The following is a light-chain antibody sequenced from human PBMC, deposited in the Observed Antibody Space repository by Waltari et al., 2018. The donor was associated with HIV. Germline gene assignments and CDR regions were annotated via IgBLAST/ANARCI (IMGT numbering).Light chain of an antibody. Sequence: QSALTQPASVSGSPGQSITISCPGTSSDVGSYNLVPWYQQHPGKAPKLMIYEVSKRPSGVSNRFSGSKSGNTASLTISGLQAEDEADYYCCSYAGSSTFGVFGGGTKLTVL. J-gene: IGLJ2*01. CDR1: SSDVGSYNL. V-gene: IGLV2-23*02. CDR2: EVS. CDR3: CSYAGSSTFGV.